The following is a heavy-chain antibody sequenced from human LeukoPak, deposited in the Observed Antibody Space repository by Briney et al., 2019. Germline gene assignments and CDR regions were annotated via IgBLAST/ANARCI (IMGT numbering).Heavy chain of an antibody. Sequence: GASVKVSCKASGYTFTSYGISWVRQAPGQGLEWMGWISAYNGNTNYAQKLQGRVTMTTDTSTSTAYMELRSLRSDDTAVYYCAREMSGSGWYTLDYWGQGTLVTVSS. CDR2: ISAYNGNT. CDR1: GYTFTSYG. J-gene: IGHJ4*02. V-gene: IGHV1-18*01. D-gene: IGHD6-19*01. CDR3: AREMSGSGWYTLDY.